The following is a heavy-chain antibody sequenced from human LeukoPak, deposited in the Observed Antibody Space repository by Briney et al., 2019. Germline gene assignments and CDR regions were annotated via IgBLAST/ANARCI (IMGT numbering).Heavy chain of an antibody. CDR3: ATERTGYSSSSFDY. Sequence: GALKLFFSAPGITFSGYALSLVRPAPGEGPEWGPAISGSGGSTYYADSVKGRFTISRDNSKNTLYLQMNSLRAEDTAVYYCATERTGYSSSSFDYWGQGTLVTVSS. D-gene: IGHD6-13*01. J-gene: IGHJ4*02. CDR1: GITFSGYA. CDR2: ISGSGGST. V-gene: IGHV3-23*01.